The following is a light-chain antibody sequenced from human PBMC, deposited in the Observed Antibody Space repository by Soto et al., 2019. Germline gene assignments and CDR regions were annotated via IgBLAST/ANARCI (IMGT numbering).Light chain of an antibody. CDR1: KNAIGVYDF. V-gene: IGLV2-8*01. CDR2: EVV. CDR3: KSYAGRNTYV. Sequence: QSALTQPPSASGSPGQSVTISCTGTKNAIGVYDFVSWYQHHPGKAPRLIIYEVVQRPSGVPDRFSGSKSVNTASLTVSGLQAAYEADYFCKSYAGRNTYVFGSGTKLTVL. J-gene: IGLJ1*01.